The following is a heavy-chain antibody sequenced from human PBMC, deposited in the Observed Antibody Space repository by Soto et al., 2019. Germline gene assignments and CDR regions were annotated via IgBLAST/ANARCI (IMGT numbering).Heavy chain of an antibody. CDR2: IWHDASNK. Sequence: PGGSLRLSCAASGFTFYNYGMHWVRQAPGKGLEWVAGIWHDASNKYYAGSVEGRFTISRDNSKNTLYLQMNSLRAEDTAVYYCAKDLLHDSSGYLDYWGQGTLVTVSS. CDR1: GFTFYNYG. J-gene: IGHJ4*02. D-gene: IGHD3-22*01. V-gene: IGHV3-33*06. CDR3: AKDLLHDSSGYLDY.